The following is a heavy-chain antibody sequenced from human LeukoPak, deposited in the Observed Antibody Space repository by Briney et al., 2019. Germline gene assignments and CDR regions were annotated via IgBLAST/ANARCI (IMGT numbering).Heavy chain of an antibody. J-gene: IGHJ4*02. V-gene: IGHV1-69*04. Sequence: SVKVSCKASGGTFSSYAISWVRQAPGQGLEWMGRIIPILGIANYAQKFQGRVTITADKSTSTAYMELSSLRSEDTAVYYCARGSGLSRFLERSLVDYWGQGTLVTVSS. CDR1: GGTFSSYA. CDR3: ARGSGLSRFLERSLVDY. CDR2: IIPILGIA. D-gene: IGHD3-3*01.